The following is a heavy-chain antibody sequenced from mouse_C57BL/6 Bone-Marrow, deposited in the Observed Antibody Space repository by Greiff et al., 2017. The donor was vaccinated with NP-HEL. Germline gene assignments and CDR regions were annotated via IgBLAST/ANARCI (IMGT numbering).Heavy chain of an antibody. CDR1: GYAFSSSW. Sequence: VQGVESGPELVKPGASVKISCKASGYAFSSSWMNWVKQRPGKGLEWIGRIYPGDGDTNYNGKFKGKATLTADKSSSTAYMQLSSLTSEDSAVYFCARSSRRIYAMDYWGQGTSVTVSS. CDR2: IYPGDGDT. V-gene: IGHV1-82*01. J-gene: IGHJ4*01. CDR3: ARSSRRIYAMDY. D-gene: IGHD1-3*01.